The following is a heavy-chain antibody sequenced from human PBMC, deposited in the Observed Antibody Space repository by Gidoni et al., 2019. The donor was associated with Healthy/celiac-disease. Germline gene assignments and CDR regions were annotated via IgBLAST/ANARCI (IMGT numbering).Heavy chain of an antibody. CDR1: GFSLSNARMG. CDR3: ARIHTLMLDYGDYEENWFDP. J-gene: IGHJ5*02. V-gene: IGHV2-26*01. CDR2: IFSNDEK. D-gene: IGHD4-17*01. Sequence: QVTLKESGPVLVKPTETLTLTCTVSGFSLSNARMGVRWIRQPPGKALEWLAHIFSNDEKSYSTSLKSRLTISKDTSKSQVVLTMTNMDPVDTATYYCARIHTLMLDYGDYEENWFDPWGQGTLVTVSS.